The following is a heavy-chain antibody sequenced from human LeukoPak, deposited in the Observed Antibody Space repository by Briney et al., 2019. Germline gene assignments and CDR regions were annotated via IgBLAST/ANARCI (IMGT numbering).Heavy chain of an antibody. J-gene: IGHJ4*02. CDR3: ARLGYCSGGSCYSFDY. V-gene: IGHV4-39*01. Sequence: KTSETLSLTCTVSGGSISSSSYYWGWIRQPPGKGLEWTGSIYYSGSTYYNPSLKSRVTISVGTSKNQFSLKLSSVTAADTAVYYCARLGYCSGGSCYSFDYWGQGTLVTVSS. CDR2: IYYSGST. CDR1: GGSISSSSYY. D-gene: IGHD2-15*01.